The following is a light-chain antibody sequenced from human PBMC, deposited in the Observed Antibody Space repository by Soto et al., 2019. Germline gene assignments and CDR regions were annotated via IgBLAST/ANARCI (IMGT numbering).Light chain of an antibody. CDR3: QQSYSTHPYT. CDR2: AAS. CDR1: QSISSY. V-gene: IGKV1-39*01. Sequence: DIQMTQSPSSLSASVGDRVTITCRASQSISSYLNWYQQKPGKAPKLLIYAASSLQSGVPSRFSGSGSGTDFTLTNSSLQPEDFATYYCQQSYSTHPYTFGQGTKLEIK. J-gene: IGKJ2*01.